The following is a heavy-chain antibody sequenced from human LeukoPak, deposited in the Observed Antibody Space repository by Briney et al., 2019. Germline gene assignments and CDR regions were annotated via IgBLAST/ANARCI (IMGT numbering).Heavy chain of an antibody. Sequence: SETLSLTCTVPGGSISSNYWSWIRQPPGKGLEWIGYIYYSGSTNYNPSLKSRVTISVDTSKNQFSLKLRSVTDADTAVYYCARALSGSYSQLDYWGQGTLVTVSS. CDR1: GGSISSNY. V-gene: IGHV4-59*01. CDR3: ARALSGSYSQLDY. J-gene: IGHJ4*02. D-gene: IGHD1-26*01. CDR2: IYYSGST.